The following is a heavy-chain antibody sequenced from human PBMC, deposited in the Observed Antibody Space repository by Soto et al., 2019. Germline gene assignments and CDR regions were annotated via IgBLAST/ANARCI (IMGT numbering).Heavy chain of an antibody. J-gene: IGHJ3*02. CDR3: ARYIPLGELWSHAFDI. V-gene: IGHV5-10-1*01. D-gene: IGHD3-10*01. CDR2: IDPSVSYT. CDR1: GYSFTSYW. Sequence: PGESLKISCKGSGYSFTSYWISWVRQMPGKGLEWMGRIDPSVSYTNYSPSFQGHVTISADKSISTAYLQWSSLKASDTAMYYCARYIPLGELWSHAFDIWGQGTMVTV.